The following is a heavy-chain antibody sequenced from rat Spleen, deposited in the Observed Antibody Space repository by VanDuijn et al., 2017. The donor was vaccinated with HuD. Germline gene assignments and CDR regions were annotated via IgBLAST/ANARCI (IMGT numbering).Heavy chain of an antibody. V-gene: IGHV5-22*01. D-gene: IGHD1-2*01. J-gene: IGHJ2*01. Sequence: EVQLVESGGGLVQPGRSMKLSCAASGFTFSNYGLAWVRQAPKKGLEWVAYISYDGDTTYYRDSVKGRFTISRDNAKSTLYLQMNILRSEDTATYYCTRGTTIAAISTFDYWGQGVMVTVSS. CDR2: ISYDGDTT. CDR3: TRGTTIAAISTFDY. CDR1: GFTFSNYG.